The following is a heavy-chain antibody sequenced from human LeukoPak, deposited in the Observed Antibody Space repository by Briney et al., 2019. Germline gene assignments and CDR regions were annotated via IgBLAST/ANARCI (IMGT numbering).Heavy chain of an antibody. CDR2: INHSGST. Sequence: PSETLSLTCAVYGGSFSGYYWSWIRQPPGKGLEWIGEINHSGSTNYNPSLKSRVTISVDTSKNQFSLKLSSVTAADTAVYYCARQGILESPGAFDIWGQGTMVTVSS. V-gene: IGHV4-34*01. CDR3: ARQGILESPGAFDI. CDR1: GGSFSGYY. J-gene: IGHJ3*02.